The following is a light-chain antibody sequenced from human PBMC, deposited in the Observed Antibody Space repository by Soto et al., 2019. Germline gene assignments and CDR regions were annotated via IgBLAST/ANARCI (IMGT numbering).Light chain of an antibody. CDR3: SSYTTSSTVV. J-gene: IGLJ2*01. V-gene: IGLV2-14*03. Sequence: QSALTQPASVSGSPGQSLPISCTGSSSDVGGYNYVSWYQQHHPGKAPKLMIYDVSNRPSGVSNRFSGSKSGNTASLTISGLQAEDEADYYCSSYTTSSTVVFGGGTKLTVL. CDR1: SSDVGGYNY. CDR2: DVS.